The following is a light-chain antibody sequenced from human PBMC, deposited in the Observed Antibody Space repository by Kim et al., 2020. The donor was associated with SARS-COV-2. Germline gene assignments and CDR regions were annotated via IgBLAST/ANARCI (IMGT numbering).Light chain of an antibody. J-gene: IGKJ2*01. Sequence: TGDRVTITCRASQGISSYLAWYQQKPGKAPKLLIYAASTLQSGVPSRFSGSGSGTDFTLTISCLQSEDFATYYCQQYYSYPPMYTFGQGTKLEI. CDR1: QGISSY. CDR3: QQYYSYPPMYT. CDR2: AAS. V-gene: IGKV1-8*01.